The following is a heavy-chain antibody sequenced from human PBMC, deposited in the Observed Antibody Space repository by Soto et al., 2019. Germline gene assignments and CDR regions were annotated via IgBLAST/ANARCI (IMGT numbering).Heavy chain of an antibody. CDR1: GYSFTSYW. J-gene: IGHJ6*02. V-gene: IGHV5-10-1*01. D-gene: IGHD6-13*01. Sequence: PGESLKISCKGSGYSFTSYWISWVRQMPGKGLEWMGRIDPSDSYTNYSPSFQGHVTISADKSISTAYLQWSSLKASDTAMYYCARLGSAAAGEDYYYYYGMDVWGQGTTVTV. CDR3: ARLGSAAAGEDYYYYYGMDV. CDR2: IDPSDSYT.